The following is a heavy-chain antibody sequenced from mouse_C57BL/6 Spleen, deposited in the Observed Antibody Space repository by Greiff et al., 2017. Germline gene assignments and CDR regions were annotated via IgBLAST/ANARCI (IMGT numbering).Heavy chain of an antibody. D-gene: IGHD2-5*01. CDR1: GYAFSSYW. V-gene: IGHV1-80*01. Sequence: QVQLQQSGAELVKPGASVKISCKASGYAFSSYWMNWVKQRPGKGLEWIGQINPGDGDTNYNGKFKGKATLTADKSSSTAYMQLSSLTSEDSAVYFCARDSNPYYMDYWGQGTTLTVSS. CDR3: ARDSNPYYMDY. CDR2: INPGDGDT. J-gene: IGHJ2*01.